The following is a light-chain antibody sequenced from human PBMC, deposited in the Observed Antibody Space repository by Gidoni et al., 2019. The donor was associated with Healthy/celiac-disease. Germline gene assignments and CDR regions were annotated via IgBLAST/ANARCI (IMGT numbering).Light chain of an antibody. CDR2: WAS. V-gene: IGKV4-1*01. J-gene: IGKJ4*01. Sequence: DSVMIPFPDSLAVSLGERATINCTSSQSVLYSSNNKNYLAWYQQKPGQPPKLLIYWASTRESGVPDRFSGRGYGTDFTVSCRNLRAEDVAVYYYEKQYGAHPLTFGGGTKVEIK. CDR3: EKQYGAHPLT. CDR1: QSVLYSSNNKNY.